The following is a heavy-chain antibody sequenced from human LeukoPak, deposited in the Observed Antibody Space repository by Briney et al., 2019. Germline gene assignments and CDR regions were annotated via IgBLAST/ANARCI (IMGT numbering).Heavy chain of an antibody. D-gene: IGHD3-10*01. J-gene: IGHJ6*02. CDR2: ISYDGSYR. V-gene: IGHV3-30*09. CDR1: GFTFSNYA. Sequence: GGSLRLSCAASGFTFSNYAMHWVRQAPGKGLEWVAVISYDGSYRYDADSVKGRFAISRHNSKNTLYLQMNSLRAEDTEVYYCARGLTTMIRGVIVAMDVWGQGTTVIVSS. CDR3: ARGLTTMIRGVIVAMDV.